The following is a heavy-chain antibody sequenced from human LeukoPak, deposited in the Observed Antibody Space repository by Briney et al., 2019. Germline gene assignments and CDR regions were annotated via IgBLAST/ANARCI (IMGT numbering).Heavy chain of an antibody. Sequence: VASVKVSCKASGGTFSSYAISWVRQAPGQGLEWMGRIIPILGIANYAQKFQGRVTITADKSTSTAYMELSSLRSEDTAVYYCARVRSGWYFDYWGQGTLVTVSS. D-gene: IGHD6-19*01. CDR1: GGTFSSYA. CDR3: ARVRSGWYFDY. CDR2: IIPILGIA. V-gene: IGHV1-69*04. J-gene: IGHJ4*02.